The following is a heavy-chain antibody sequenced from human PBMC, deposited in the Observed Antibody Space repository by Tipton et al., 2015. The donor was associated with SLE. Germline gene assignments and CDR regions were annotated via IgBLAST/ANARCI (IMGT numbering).Heavy chain of an antibody. Sequence: SLRLSCEASGFTFSTYWMHWVRQGPGKGLVWVSRIYSDGSSTKYADSVKGRFTISRDNAKNMLYLQMNSLRAEDTAVYYCGTTSTGYGMGGWGQGTAVAVAS. CDR1: GFTFSTYW. D-gene: IGHD1-14*01. J-gene: IGHJ6*02. CDR3: GTTSTGYGMGG. CDR2: IYSDGSST. V-gene: IGHV3-74*03.